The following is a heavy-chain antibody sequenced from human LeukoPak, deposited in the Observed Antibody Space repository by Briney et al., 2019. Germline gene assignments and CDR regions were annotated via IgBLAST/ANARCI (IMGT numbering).Heavy chain of an antibody. D-gene: IGHD5-12*01. V-gene: IGHV4-59*01. CDR1: GGSISSYY. CDR3: ARGGYSGYDFDY. Sequence: SETLSLTCTVSGGSISSYYWSWIRQPPGKGLEWIGYIYYSGSTNYNPSLETRVTISVDTSKNQFSLKLSSVTAADTAVYYCARGGYSGYDFDYWGQGTLVTVSS. J-gene: IGHJ4*02. CDR2: IYYSGST.